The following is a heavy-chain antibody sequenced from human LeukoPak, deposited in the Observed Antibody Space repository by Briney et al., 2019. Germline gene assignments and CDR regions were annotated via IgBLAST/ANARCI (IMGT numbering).Heavy chain of an antibody. D-gene: IGHD6-13*01. CDR1: GFTFSSYS. CDR2: ISSSSSYI. Sequence: GGSLRLSCAASGFTFSSYSMNWGRQAPGKGLEWVSSISSSSSYIYYADSVKGRFTISRDNAKNSLYLQMNSLRAEDTAVYYCARDSVPGSWEFDYWGQGTLVTVSS. V-gene: IGHV3-21*01. J-gene: IGHJ4*02. CDR3: ARDSVPGSWEFDY.